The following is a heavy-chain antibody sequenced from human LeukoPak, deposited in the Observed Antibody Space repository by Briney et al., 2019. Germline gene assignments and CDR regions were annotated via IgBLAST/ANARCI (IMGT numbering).Heavy chain of an antibody. CDR1: GGSISSGGYS. V-gene: IGHV4-30-2*01. D-gene: IGHD3-22*01. Sequence: SETLSLTCAVSGGSISSGGYSWSWIRQPPGKGLEWIGYIYHSGSTYYNPSLKSRVTISVDRSKNQFSLKLSSVTAADTAVYYCARRDYYDSTGYFDSWGQGTQVPVSS. CDR2: IYHSGST. J-gene: IGHJ4*02. CDR3: ARRDYYDSTGYFDS.